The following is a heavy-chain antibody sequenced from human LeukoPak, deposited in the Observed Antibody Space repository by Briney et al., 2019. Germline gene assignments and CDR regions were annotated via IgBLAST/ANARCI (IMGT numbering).Heavy chain of an antibody. J-gene: IGHJ4*02. CDR1: GLTFGDYT. Sequence: GGSLRLSCEASGLTFGDYTMHWVRQAPGKGLEWVSLISWDGGSTYYADSVKGRFTISRDNSKNSLYLQMNSLRAEDTALYYCAKDSTRGSSWDFDYWGQGTLVTVSS. V-gene: IGHV3-43D*03. CDR2: ISWDGGST. D-gene: IGHD6-6*01. CDR3: AKDSTRGSSWDFDY.